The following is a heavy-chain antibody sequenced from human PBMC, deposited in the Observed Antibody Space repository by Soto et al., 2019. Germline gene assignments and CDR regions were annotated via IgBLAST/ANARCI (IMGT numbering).Heavy chain of an antibody. D-gene: IGHD5-18*01. CDR3: ARELDPTMVPRADY. CDR2: IDPKNGDT. CDR1: GYTFTGYS. J-gene: IGHJ4*02. Sequence: QVQLVQSGAEVKKPGASVKVSCKASGYTFTGYSIHWVRQAPGQGLEWMGWIDPKNGDTNTAQKFQGRVTMTRDTSITTAYMELTSLRSDDTAIYYCARELDPTMVPRADYWGQGRLVTVSS. V-gene: IGHV1-2*02.